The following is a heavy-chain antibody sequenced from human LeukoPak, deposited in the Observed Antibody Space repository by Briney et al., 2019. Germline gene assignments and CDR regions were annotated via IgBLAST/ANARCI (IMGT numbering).Heavy chain of an antibody. V-gene: IGHV1-69*04. CDR3: ARDHRTLGSSGWYTIDY. Sequence: ASVKVSCKASGGTFSSYAISWVRQAPGQGLEWMGRIIPIFGIANYAQKFQGRVTITADKSTSTAYMELRSLRSDDTAVYYCARDHRTLGSSGWYTIDYWGQGTLVTVSS. J-gene: IGHJ4*02. D-gene: IGHD6-19*01. CDR1: GGTFSSYA. CDR2: IIPIFGIA.